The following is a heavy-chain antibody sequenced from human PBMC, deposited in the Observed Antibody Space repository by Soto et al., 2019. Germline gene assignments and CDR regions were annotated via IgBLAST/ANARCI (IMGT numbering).Heavy chain of an antibody. V-gene: IGHV3-49*04. CDR1: GFTFGDYA. D-gene: IGHD4-17*01. J-gene: IGHJ4*02. CDR2: IRSKAYGGTT. Sequence: SLRLSCTASGFTFGDYAMSWVRQAPGKGLEWVGFIRSKAYGGTTEYAASVKGRFTISRDDSKSIAYLQMNSLKTEDTAVYYCTREASYGGLFDYWGQGTLLTVSS. CDR3: TREASYGGLFDY.